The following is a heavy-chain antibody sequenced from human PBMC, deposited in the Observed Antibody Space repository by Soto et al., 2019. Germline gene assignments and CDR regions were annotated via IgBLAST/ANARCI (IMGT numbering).Heavy chain of an antibody. CDR3: ARDFWGQGSGPSDY. V-gene: IGHV3-33*08. CDR1: GFTFSSYA. Sequence: PGGSLRLSCAASGFTFSSYAMSWVRQAPGKGLEWVAVIWGSGGSKYYADSVKGRFTISRDNSKNTLYLQMNSLRAEDTAVYYCARDFWGQGSGPSDYWGQGTLVTVSS. D-gene: IGHD3-3*01. J-gene: IGHJ4*02. CDR2: IWGSGGSK.